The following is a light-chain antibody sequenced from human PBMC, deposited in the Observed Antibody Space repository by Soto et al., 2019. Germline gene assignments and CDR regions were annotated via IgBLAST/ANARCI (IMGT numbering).Light chain of an antibody. CDR3: QQYGSSPYT. Sequence: EIVLTQSPGTLSLSPGERATLSCRASQSVSSSYLAWYQQKPVQAPSRLIYGASSRATGIPDRFSGSGSGTDFTLTISSLEPEDFAVYYCQQYGSSPYTFGHGTKLEIK. J-gene: IGKJ2*01. CDR1: QSVSSSY. V-gene: IGKV3-20*01. CDR2: GAS.